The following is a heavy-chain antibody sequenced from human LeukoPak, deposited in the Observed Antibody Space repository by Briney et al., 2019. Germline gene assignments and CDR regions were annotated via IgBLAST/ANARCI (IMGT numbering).Heavy chain of an antibody. Sequence: SETLSLTCAVYGGSFSGYYWSWIRQPPGKGLEWIGEINHSGSTNYNPSLKSRVTISVDTSKNQFSLKLSSVTAADTAVYYCARDSDHVGVLGAFDIWGQGTVVTVSS. J-gene: IGHJ3*02. D-gene: IGHD2-8*01. CDR2: INHSGST. V-gene: IGHV4-34*01. CDR3: ARDSDHVGVLGAFDI. CDR1: GGSFSGYY.